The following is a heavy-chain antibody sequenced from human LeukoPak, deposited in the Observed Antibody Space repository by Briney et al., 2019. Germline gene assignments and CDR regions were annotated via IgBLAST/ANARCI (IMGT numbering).Heavy chain of an antibody. CDR1: GFTFSSYG. J-gene: IGHJ6*02. Sequence: GRSLRLSCAASGFTFSSYGMHWVRQAPGKGLEWVAVISYDGSNKYYADSVKGRFTISRDNSKNTLYLQMNSLRAEDTAVYYCARGPPPYYYYGMDVWGQGTTVTVSS. CDR3: ARGPPPYYYYGMDV. CDR2: ISYDGSNK. V-gene: IGHV3-30*03.